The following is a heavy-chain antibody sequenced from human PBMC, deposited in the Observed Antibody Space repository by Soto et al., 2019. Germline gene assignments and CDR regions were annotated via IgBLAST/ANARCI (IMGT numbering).Heavy chain of an antibody. V-gene: IGHV4-30-2*01. Sequence: QLQLQESGSGLVKPSQTLSLTCAVSGGSISSGGYSWSWIRQPPGKGLEWIGYIYHSGSTYYNPSLKSRVTISVDXXKXQXXLKLSSVTAADTAVYYCARTGSCSGGSCYWGWFDPWGQGTLVTVSS. J-gene: IGHJ5*02. CDR3: ARTGSCSGGSCYWGWFDP. CDR1: GGSISSGGYS. D-gene: IGHD2-15*01. CDR2: IYHSGST.